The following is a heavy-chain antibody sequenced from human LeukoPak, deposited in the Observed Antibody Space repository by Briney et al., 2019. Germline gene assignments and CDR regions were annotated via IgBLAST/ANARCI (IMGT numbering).Heavy chain of an antibody. V-gene: IGHV3-30*02. CDR3: AREGTIFGVDSYYFDY. Sequence: PGGSLRLSCAASGFTFSTYGMHWVRQAPGKVLEWVAFIRYDGSNKYFADSVKGRFTISRDNAKNSLYLQMNSLRAEDTAVYYCAREGTIFGVDSYYFDYWGQGTLVTVSS. D-gene: IGHD3-3*01. CDR1: GFTFSTYG. J-gene: IGHJ4*02. CDR2: IRYDGSNK.